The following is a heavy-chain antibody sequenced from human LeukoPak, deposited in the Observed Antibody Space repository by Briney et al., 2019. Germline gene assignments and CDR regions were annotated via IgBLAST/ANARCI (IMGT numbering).Heavy chain of an antibody. J-gene: IGHJ5*02. V-gene: IGHV1-2*02. D-gene: IGHD6-13*01. CDR2: INPNSGGT. CDR1: GYTVTGYY. CDR3: ARPGIAAAGANWFDP. Sequence: ASVTVSCKASGYTVTGYYMHWVRQAAGQGLEWMGWINPNSGGTNYAQKFQGRVTMTRDTSISTAYMELSRLRSDDTAVYYCARPGIAAAGANWFDPWGQGTLVTVSS.